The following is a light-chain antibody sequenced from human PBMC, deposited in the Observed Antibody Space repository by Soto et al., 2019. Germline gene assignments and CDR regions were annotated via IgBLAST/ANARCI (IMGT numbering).Light chain of an antibody. Sequence: QSVLIQPPSASGTPGQRVTISCSGRNSNIGRNTVSWYHQVPGTAPKVVIYSSDQRPSGVPDRLSASKSGTSASLAISGLQSADEGDYYCVAWDDRLNGWVFGGGTKLTVL. CDR1: NSNIGRNT. CDR3: VAWDDRLNGWV. J-gene: IGLJ3*02. V-gene: IGLV1-44*01. CDR2: SSD.